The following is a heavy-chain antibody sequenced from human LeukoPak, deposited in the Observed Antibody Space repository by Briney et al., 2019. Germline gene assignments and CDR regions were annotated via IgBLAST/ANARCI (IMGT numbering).Heavy chain of an antibody. Sequence: SETLSLTCTVSGGSISSYYWSWIRQPAGKGLEWIGRIYTSGSTNYNPSLKSRVTVSVDTSKNQFSLKLSSVTAADTAVYYCARDRDRYCSGGSCTNWFDPWGQGTLVTVSS. CDR1: GGSISSYY. D-gene: IGHD2-15*01. CDR3: ARDRDRYCSGGSCTNWFDP. J-gene: IGHJ5*02. V-gene: IGHV4-4*07. CDR2: IYTSGST.